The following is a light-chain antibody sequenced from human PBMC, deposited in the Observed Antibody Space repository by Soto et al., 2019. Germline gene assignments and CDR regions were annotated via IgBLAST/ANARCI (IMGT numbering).Light chain of an antibody. CDR1: QSVTSY. Sequence: GERTTLFCMASQSVTSYLTWYQQKLGQAPRLLIYDASIRATGILVRFSVSGSGIYFTLTISCLEPVDFAVYYCQHRSNWPLTFGGGTKVDI. CDR2: DAS. CDR3: QHRSNWPLT. J-gene: IGKJ4*01. V-gene: IGKV3-11*01.